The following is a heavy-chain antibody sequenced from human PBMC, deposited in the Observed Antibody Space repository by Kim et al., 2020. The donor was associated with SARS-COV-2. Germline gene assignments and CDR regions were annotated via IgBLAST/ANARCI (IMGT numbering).Heavy chain of an antibody. V-gene: IGHV1-46*01. J-gene: IGHJ4*02. D-gene: IGHD3-10*01. Sequence: GGSKSYATRFQGRVTMTRDTTTSTVYMELSSLRSEDTAVYYCARAGSGLYWGQGTLVTVSS. CDR2: GGSK. CDR3: ARAGSGLY.